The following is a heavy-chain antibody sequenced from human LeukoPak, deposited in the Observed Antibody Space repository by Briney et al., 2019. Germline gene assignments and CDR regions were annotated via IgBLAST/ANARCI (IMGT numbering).Heavy chain of an antibody. J-gene: IGHJ6*03. D-gene: IGHD6-25*01. V-gene: IGHV3-73*01. CDR2: IRSKANSYAT. CDR3: TRQPGIAASYYYYYMDV. Sequence: PGGSLRLSCAASGFTFSGSAMHWVRQASGKGLEWVGRIRSKANSYATAHAASVKGRFTISRDDSKNTAYLQMNSLKTEDTAVYYCTRQPGIAASYYYYYMDVWGKGTTVTVSS. CDR1: GFTFSGSA.